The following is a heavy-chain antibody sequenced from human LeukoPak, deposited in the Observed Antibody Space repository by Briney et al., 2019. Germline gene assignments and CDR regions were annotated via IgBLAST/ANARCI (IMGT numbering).Heavy chain of an antibody. Sequence: GGSLRLSCAASGFTFSSYWMSWVRQAPGKGLEWVANIKQDGSEKYYVGSVKGRFTISRDNAKNSLYLQMDSLRAEDTAVYYCARDKSAGADTGSSFYYWGQGALVTVSS. D-gene: IGHD3-10*01. CDR1: GFTFSSYW. V-gene: IGHV3-7*03. J-gene: IGHJ4*02. CDR2: IKQDGSEK. CDR3: ARDKSAGADTGSSFYY.